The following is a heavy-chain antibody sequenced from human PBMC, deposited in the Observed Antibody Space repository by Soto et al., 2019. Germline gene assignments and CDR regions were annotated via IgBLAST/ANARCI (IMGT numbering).Heavy chain of an antibody. CDR2: IYYSGST. CDR3: ARAGVITFGGVIGYYYGMDV. D-gene: IGHD3-16*02. CDR1: GGSISSGGYY. Sequence: QVQLQESGPGLVKPSQTLSLTCTVSGGSISSGGYYWSWIRQHPGKGLEWIGYIYYSGSTYYNPSLKSRVTRSVDTSKNQFSLKLSSVTAADTAVYYCARAGVITFGGVIGYYYGMDVWGQGTTVTVSS. J-gene: IGHJ6*02. V-gene: IGHV4-31*03.